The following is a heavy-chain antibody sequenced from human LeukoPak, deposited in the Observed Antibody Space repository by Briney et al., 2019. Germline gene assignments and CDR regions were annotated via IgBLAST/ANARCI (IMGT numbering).Heavy chain of an antibody. CDR2: IYPGDSDT. J-gene: IGHJ5*02. Sequence: GESLKISCKGSGYSFTSYWIGWVRPMPGKGLEWMGIIYPGDSDTRYSPSFQGQVTISADKSISTAYLQWSSLKASDTAMYYCARHGHNWNRYNWFDPWGQGTLVTVSS. CDR3: ARHGHNWNRYNWFDP. CDR1: GYSFTSYW. V-gene: IGHV5-51*01. D-gene: IGHD1-20*01.